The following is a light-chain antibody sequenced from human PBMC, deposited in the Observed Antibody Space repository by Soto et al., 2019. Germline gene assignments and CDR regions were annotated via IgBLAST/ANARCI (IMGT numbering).Light chain of an antibody. CDR2: AAS. CDR1: QGISSY. J-gene: IGKJ1*01. V-gene: IGKV1-8*01. CDR3: QQYYSYPPWT. Sequence: AIRMTQSPSSFSASTGVSVTITCRASQGISSYLAWYQQKPGKAPKLLIYAASTLQSGVPSRFTGSGSGTDFTLTIRCLQSEDFATYYCQQYYSYPPWTFGQGTRVEIK.